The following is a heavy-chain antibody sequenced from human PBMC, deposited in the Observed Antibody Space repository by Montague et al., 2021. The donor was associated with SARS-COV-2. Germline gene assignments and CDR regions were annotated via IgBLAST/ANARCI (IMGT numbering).Heavy chain of an antibody. V-gene: IGHV4-4*02. CDR3: ARSRGNLQWPFYYYYGMDV. CDR2: IYHSGST. Sequence: SETLSLTCAVSGDSISSSNWWSWVRQPPGKGLEWIGEIYHSGSTKYNPSLKSRVTISVDKSKTQFSLKLSSVTAADTAVYYCARSRGNLQWPFYYYYGMDVWGQGTTVTVSS. D-gene: IGHD6-19*01. J-gene: IGHJ6*02. CDR1: GDSISSSNW.